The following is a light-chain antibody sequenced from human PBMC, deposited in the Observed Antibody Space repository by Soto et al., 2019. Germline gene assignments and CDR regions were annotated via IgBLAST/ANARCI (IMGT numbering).Light chain of an antibody. CDR3: QQYGSSPRLT. CDR2: GAS. Sequence: EIVLTQSPGTLSLSPGERATLSCRASQRVSSSYLAWYQQKPGQAPRLLIYGASSRATGIPDRFRGSGSETDFTLTISRLEPEDFAVYYCQQYGSSPRLTFGGGTKVEIK. J-gene: IGKJ4*01. V-gene: IGKV3-20*01. CDR1: QRVSSSY.